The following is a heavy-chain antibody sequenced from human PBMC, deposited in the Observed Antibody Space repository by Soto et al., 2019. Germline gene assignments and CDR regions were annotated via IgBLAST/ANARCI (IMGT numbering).Heavy chain of an antibody. CDR3: AKDVSGRGSFYYYFGMDV. V-gene: IGHV3-9*01. CDR2: ISWNSGSI. D-gene: IGHD1-26*01. CDR1: GFTFDDYA. Sequence: GGSPRLSCAASGFTFDDYAMHWVRQAPGKGLEWVSGISWNSGSIRYTDSVKARFTISRDNAKNSLYLQMNSLRAEDTALYYCAKDVSGRGSFYYYFGMDVWGHGTTVTVSS. J-gene: IGHJ6*02.